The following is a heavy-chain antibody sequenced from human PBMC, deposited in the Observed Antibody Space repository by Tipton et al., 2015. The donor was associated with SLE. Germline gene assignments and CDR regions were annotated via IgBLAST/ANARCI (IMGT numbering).Heavy chain of an antibody. CDR1: GFTFSDYY. CDR2: INHSGST. V-gene: IGHV4-34*08. CDR3: ATLGGSGWFGELLDY. Sequence: LRLSCAASGFTFSDYYMSWIRQPPGKGLEWIGEINHSGSTNYNPSLKSRVTISVDTSKNQFSLKLSSVTAADTAVYYCATLGGSGWFGELLDYWGQGTLVTVSS. D-gene: IGHD3-10*01. J-gene: IGHJ4*02.